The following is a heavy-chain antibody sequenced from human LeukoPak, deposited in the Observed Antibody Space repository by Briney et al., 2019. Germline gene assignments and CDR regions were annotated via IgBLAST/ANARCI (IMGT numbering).Heavy chain of an antibody. CDR3: ARDRSHGMDV. CDR1: GGSISSGGYH. V-gene: IGHV4-31*11. CDR2: IYYSGST. J-gene: IGHJ6*02. Sequence: SQTLSLTCAVSGGSISSGGYHWSWIRQHPGKGLEWIGYIYYSGSTNYNPSLKSRVTISVDTSKNQFSLKLSSVTAADTAVYYCARDRSHGMDVWGQGTTVTVSS.